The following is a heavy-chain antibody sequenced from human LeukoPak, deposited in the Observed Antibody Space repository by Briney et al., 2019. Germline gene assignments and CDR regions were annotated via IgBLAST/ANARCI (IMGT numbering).Heavy chain of an antibody. Sequence: SQTLSLTCAVSGGSISGGDYYWSWIRQLPGKGLECIGYIYHTGRSSFNPSLTSRTTISVDTSQNQFSLTLNSMAPADSAVYYCGREAGGGDSYGVWGQGTLVTVSS. D-gene: IGHD5-18*01. CDR2: IYHTGRS. CDR1: GGSISGGDYY. J-gene: IGHJ4*02. V-gene: IGHV4-31*11. CDR3: GREAGGGDSYGV.